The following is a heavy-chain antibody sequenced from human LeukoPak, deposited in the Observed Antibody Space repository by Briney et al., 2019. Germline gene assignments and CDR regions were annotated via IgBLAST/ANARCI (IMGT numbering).Heavy chain of an antibody. CDR1: GFTLSNDW. J-gene: IGHJ3*01. D-gene: IGHD2-2*01. CDR2: IKQDGSEK. CDR3: ARDQGYCTSASCRGDAFDV. Sequence: GGSLRLSCAASGFTLSNDWMSGVRQSPGKGLEWVAKIKQDGSEKYYVDSVKGRFTISRDNAKNSLSLQMNSLRAEDTAVYYCARDQGYCTSASCRGDAFDVWGQGSMISVSS. V-gene: IGHV3-7*01.